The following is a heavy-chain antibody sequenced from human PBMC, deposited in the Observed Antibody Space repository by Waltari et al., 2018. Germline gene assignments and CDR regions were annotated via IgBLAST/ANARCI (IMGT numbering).Heavy chain of an antibody. D-gene: IGHD6-13*01. CDR3: ARGIWQHQVYFDD. J-gene: IGHJ4*02. CDR2: IYFTGST. Sequence: QLQLQESGPGLVKTSETLSLTCSVSGVSMDRSDYFWGWIRQPPGKGLEWFGRIYFTGSTHYNPSLKRLVTMSVDTSKNQFALKVRSVTAADTAVYYCARGIWQHQVYFDDWGQGTLVTVSS. CDR1: GVSMDRSDYF. V-gene: IGHV4-39*01.